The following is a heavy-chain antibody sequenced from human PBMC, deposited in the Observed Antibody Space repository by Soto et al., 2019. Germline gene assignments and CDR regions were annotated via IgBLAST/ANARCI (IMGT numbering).Heavy chain of an antibody. CDR3: ARGGSLNWYFDL. J-gene: IGHJ2*01. Sequence: EVQLVESGGGLVQPGGSLRLSCAASGFTFSSYWMHWVRQAPGKGLVWVSRINSDGSSTSYADSVKGRFTISRANAKNTLYLQMNSLRAEDPAVYYCARGGSLNWYFDLWGRGTLVTVSS. CDR1: GFTFSSYW. V-gene: IGHV3-74*01. D-gene: IGHD1-26*01. CDR2: INSDGSST.